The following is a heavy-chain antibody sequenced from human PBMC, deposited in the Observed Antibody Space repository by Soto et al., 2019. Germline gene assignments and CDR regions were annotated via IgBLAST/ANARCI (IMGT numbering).Heavy chain of an antibody. V-gene: IGHV4-31*03. CDR3: AREEGGGYDHRWFDP. CDR1: GGSISSGGYY. CDR2: IYYSGST. J-gene: IGHJ5*02. Sequence: QVQLQESGLGLVKPSQTLSLTCTVSGGSISSGGYYWSWIRQHPGKGLEWIGYIYYSGSTYYNPSLKSRVTISVDTSKNQFSLKLSSVTAADTAVYYCAREEGGGYDHRWFDPWGQGTLVTVSS. D-gene: IGHD5-12*01.